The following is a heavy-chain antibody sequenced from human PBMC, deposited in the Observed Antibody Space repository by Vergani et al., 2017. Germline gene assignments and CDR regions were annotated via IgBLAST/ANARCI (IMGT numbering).Heavy chain of an antibody. V-gene: IGHV3-74*03. Sequence: EVQLLESGGNLIQPGGSLRLSCGASGFTFSSYAMTWVRLAPGKGLQWVSRIKSDGSITAYADSVKGRFTISRDNAQNTLYLQMNSLRAEDTAVYYCARLSYDTTPYLQGGYDCWGQGTVVSVSS. J-gene: IGHJ4*02. D-gene: IGHD3-22*01. CDR3: ARLSYDTTPYLQGGYDC. CDR1: GFTFSSYA. CDR2: IKSDGSIT.